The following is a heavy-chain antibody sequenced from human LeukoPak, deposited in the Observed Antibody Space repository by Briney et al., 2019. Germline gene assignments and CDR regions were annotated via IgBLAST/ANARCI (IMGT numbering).Heavy chain of an antibody. J-gene: IGHJ4*02. CDR2: IRYDGSKK. CDR3: ARRYSSGWPFDN. D-gene: IGHD6-19*01. CDR1: GFTFSSYG. Sequence: TGGSLRLSCAASGFTFSSYGMHWVRQAPGKGLEWVAVIRYDGSKKYYADSVKGRFTISRDNARNTVYLQMNSLRAEDTAVYYCARRYSSGWPFDNWGQGTLVTVSS. V-gene: IGHV3-33*01.